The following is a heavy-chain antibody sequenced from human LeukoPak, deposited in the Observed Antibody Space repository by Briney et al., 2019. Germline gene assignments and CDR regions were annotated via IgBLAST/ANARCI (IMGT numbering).Heavy chain of an antibody. Sequence: SVKVSCKASGGTFSSYAISWVRQAPGQGLEWMGGIIPIFGTANYAQKFQGRVTITADESTSTAYMELSSLRSEDTAVYYCAREDGYGIAAACNHPVGYYYYYGMDVWGQGTTVTVSS. CDR1: GGTFSSYA. CDR3: AREDGYGIAAACNHPVGYYYYYGMDV. J-gene: IGHJ6*02. V-gene: IGHV1-69*13. D-gene: IGHD6-13*01. CDR2: IIPIFGTA.